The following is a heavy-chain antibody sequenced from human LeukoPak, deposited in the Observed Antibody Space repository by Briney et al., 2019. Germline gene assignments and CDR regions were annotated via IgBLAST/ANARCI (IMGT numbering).Heavy chain of an antibody. Sequence: PSETLSLTCAVYGGSFSGYYWSWIRQPPGKGLGWVGEINHSGSTNYNPSLKSRVTISVDTSKNQFSLKLSSVTAADTAVYYCARQRRGYSYGSSYYYYYMDVWGKETTVTVSS. J-gene: IGHJ6*03. CDR3: ARQRRGYSYGSSYYYYYMDV. V-gene: IGHV4-34*01. CDR2: INHSGST. D-gene: IGHD5-18*01. CDR1: GGSFSGYY.